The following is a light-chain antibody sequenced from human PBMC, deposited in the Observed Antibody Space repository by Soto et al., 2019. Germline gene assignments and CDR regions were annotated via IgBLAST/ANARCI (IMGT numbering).Light chain of an antibody. Sequence: DIQMTQSPSTLSASVGDRVTITCRASQSISSWLAWYQQKPGKAPKLLIYDASSLESGVPSRFSGSGSGTEFTLTISSLQPDDFATYDGQQYNSYSSITFGQGTRLEIK. CDR2: DAS. J-gene: IGKJ5*01. CDR3: QQYNSYSSIT. V-gene: IGKV1-5*01. CDR1: QSISSW.